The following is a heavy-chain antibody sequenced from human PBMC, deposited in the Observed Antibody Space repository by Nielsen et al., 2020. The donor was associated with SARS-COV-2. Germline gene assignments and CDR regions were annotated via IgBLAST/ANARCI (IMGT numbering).Heavy chain of an antibody. CDR3: AKVAGRHYDRSGYVFDY. D-gene: IGHD3-22*01. Sequence: GGSLRLSCAASGFTFSSYAMSWVRQAPGKGLEWVSAISGSGGSTYYADSVKGRFTISRDNSKNTLYLQMNSLRAEDTAVYYCAKVAGRHYDRSGYVFDYWGQGTLVTVSS. V-gene: IGHV3-23*01. CDR2: ISGSGGST. CDR1: GFTFSSYA. J-gene: IGHJ4*02.